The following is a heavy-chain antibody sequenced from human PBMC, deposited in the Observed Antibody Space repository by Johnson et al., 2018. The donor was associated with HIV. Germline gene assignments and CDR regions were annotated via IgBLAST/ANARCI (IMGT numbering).Heavy chain of an antibody. CDR3: ARGFSSGYNDAFDI. V-gene: IGHV3-20*04. CDR1: GFTFDDYG. Sequence: EVQLVESGGGVVRPGESLRLSCAASGFTFDDYGMSWVRQAPGKGLEWVSGINWNGGSTHYADSVKGRFTISRDNDKNSLYLQINSLSAEDTALYYCARGFSSGYNDAFDIWGQGTMLTVSS. J-gene: IGHJ3*02. CDR2: INWNGGST. D-gene: IGHD3-22*01.